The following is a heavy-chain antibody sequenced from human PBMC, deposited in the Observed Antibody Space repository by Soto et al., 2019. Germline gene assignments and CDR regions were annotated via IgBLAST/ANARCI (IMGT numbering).Heavy chain of an antibody. CDR2: IYYSGST. Sequence: SYSGSAGIMRTDRYHVCWIRQPPGKGLEWIGSIYYSGSTYYNPSLKSRVTISVDTSKNQFSPKLSSVTAADTAVYYCAGLKYFHSSAYLVHWGQGTRLTVS. J-gene: IGHJ4*02. D-gene: IGHD3-22*01. V-gene: IGHV4-39*01. CDR1: AGIMRTDRYH. CDR3: AGLKYFHSSAYLVH.